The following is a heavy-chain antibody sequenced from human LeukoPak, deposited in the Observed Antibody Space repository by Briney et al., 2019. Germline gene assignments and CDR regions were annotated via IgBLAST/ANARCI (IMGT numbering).Heavy chain of an antibody. CDR2: IYSGGST. V-gene: IGHV3-53*01. Sequence: GGSLRLSCAASGFTVSSNYMSWVRQASGKGLEWVSVIYSGGSTYYADSVKGRFTISRDNSKNTLYLQMNSLRAEDTAVYYCARDRDSGDYFFDYWGQGTLVTVSS. D-gene: IGHD4-17*01. CDR3: ARDRDSGDYFFDY. J-gene: IGHJ4*02. CDR1: GFTVSSNY.